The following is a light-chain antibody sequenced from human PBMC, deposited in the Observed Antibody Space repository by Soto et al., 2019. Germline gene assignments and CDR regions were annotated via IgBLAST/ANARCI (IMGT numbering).Light chain of an antibody. CDR3: HQFSSYPLT. CDR1: QTVRNNY. Sequence: VLTQSPGTLSLSPGERATLSCRASQTVRNNYLAWYQQKPGQAPRLLIYDASSTATGIPDRFSGGGSGTDFTLTISGLEPEDFAVYYCHQFSSYPLTFGGGTKVDIK. CDR2: DAS. V-gene: IGKV3-20*01. J-gene: IGKJ4*01.